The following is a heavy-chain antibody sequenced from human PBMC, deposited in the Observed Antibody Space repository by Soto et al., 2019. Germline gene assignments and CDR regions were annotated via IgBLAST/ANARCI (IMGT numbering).Heavy chain of an antibody. V-gene: IGHV1-3*01. CDR2: INAGNGNT. D-gene: IGHD3-16*01. CDR3: VMVDNYVTPTPQDV. Sequence: ASGYTFTSYAMHWVRQAPGQRLEWMGWINAGNGNTKYSQKFQGRVTITRDTSTSTAYMDLGSLTSDDTAVYYCVMVDNYVTPTPQDVWGQGTTVTVSS. J-gene: IGHJ6*02. CDR1: GYTFTSYA.